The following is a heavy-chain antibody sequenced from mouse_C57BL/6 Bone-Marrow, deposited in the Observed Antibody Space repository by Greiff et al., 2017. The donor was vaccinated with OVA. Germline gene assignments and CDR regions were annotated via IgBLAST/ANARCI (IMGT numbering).Heavy chain of an antibody. Sequence: QVQLQQPGPELVKPGASVKLSCKASGYTFTSYWMHWVKQRPGQGLEWIGNINPSNGGTNYYEKFKSKATRTVDKSSSTAYMQLSSLTSEDSAVYYCARRVFITTVEGAMDYWGQGTSVTVSS. J-gene: IGHJ4*01. CDR1: GYTFTSYW. CDR3: ARRVFITTVEGAMDY. CDR2: INPSNGGT. V-gene: IGHV1-53*01. D-gene: IGHD1-1*01.